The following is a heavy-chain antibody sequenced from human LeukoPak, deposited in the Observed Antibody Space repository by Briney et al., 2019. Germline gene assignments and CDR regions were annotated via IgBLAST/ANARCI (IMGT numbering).Heavy chain of an antibody. J-gene: IGHJ5*02. Sequence: QPGGSLRLSCVASGVTFSGYAMGWVRQAPGKGLEWVSTVSASGDGTYYADSVKGRFTISRDNSKNTLYLQMNSLRAEDTAVYYCAEMRGYPNWFGPWGQGTLVTVSS. CDR2: VSASGDGT. CDR3: AEMRGYPNWFGP. D-gene: IGHD3-3*01. CDR1: GVTFSGYA. V-gene: IGHV3-23*01.